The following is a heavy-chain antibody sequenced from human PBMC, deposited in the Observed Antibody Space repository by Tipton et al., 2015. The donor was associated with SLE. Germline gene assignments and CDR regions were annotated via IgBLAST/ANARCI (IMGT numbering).Heavy chain of an antibody. V-gene: IGHV1-46*01. J-gene: IGHJ6*03. D-gene: IGHD2-21*02. CDR3: ARGGGHASPARSDSDYYMDV. Sequence: QLVQSGAEVKKPGAAVKVSCKTSGYTFTSYSISWVRQAPGQGLEWMAVINPSGGGTRYAQKFQGRVTVSKDTSTSTVYMDLSRLRPDDTALYYCARGGGHASPARSDSDYYMDVWGKGTSVTVSS. CDR1: GYTFTSYS. CDR2: INPSGGGT.